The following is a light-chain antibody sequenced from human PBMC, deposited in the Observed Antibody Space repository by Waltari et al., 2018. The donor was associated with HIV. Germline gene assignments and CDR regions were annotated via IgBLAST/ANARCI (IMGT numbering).Light chain of an antibody. CDR3: QKYNSAPFT. CDR2: AAS. CDR1: EGISNY. Sequence: DIQRTQYTSAVSASVGDRANSTCRAREGISNYLAWYQQKPGKVPRLLIYAASTLQSGVPSRFSGSGSGTDFTLTISSLQPEDVATYYCQKYNSAPFTFGPGTKVDIK. J-gene: IGKJ3*01. V-gene: IGKV1-27*01.